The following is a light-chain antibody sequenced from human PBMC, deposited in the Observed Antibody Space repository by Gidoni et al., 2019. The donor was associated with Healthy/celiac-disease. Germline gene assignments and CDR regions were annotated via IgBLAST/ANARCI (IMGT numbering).Light chain of an antibody. CDR2: GAS. CDR3: QQYNNWPPIT. J-gene: IGKJ5*01. V-gene: IGKV3D-15*03. Sequence: EIVMTQSPATLSVSPGERATLSCRASQSVSSNLAWYQQKPGQAPRLLIYGASIRATRIPARFRGSGSGTEFTLTISILQSEDFAVYYCQQYNNWPPITFGQGTRLEIK. CDR1: QSVSSN.